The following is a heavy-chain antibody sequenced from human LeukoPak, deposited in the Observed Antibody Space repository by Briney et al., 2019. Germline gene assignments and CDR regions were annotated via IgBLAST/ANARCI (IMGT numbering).Heavy chain of an antibody. CDR1: GFTFSSYD. V-gene: IGHV3-30-3*01. J-gene: IGHJ4*02. CDR2: ISYDGSNQ. CDR3: ARESGSYYLVLALFDY. D-gene: IGHD1-26*01. Sequence: PGRSLRLSCAASGFTFSSYDMNWVRQAPGEGLEWVAVISYDGSNQHYADSVKGRFTISRDNSKNTLYLQMNSLRAEDTAVYYCARESGSYYLVLALFDYWGQGTLVTVSS.